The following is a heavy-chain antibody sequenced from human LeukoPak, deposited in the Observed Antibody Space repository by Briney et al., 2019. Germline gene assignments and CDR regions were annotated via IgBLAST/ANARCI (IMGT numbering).Heavy chain of an antibody. V-gene: IGHV4-59*01. CDR3: ARAAPLHYYDSSGYYYHFDY. CDR1: GGSISSYY. CDR2: IYYSGST. D-gene: IGHD3-22*01. J-gene: IGHJ4*02. Sequence: SETLSLTCTVSGGSISSYYWSWIRQPPGKGLEWIGYIYYSGSTSYNPSLKSRVTISVDTSKTQFSLKLSSVTAADTAVCYCARAAPLHYYDSSGYYYHFDYWGQGTLVTVSS.